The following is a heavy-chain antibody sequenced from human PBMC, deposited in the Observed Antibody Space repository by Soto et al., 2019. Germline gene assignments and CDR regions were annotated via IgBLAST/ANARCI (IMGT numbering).Heavy chain of an antibody. J-gene: IGHJ3*02. V-gene: IGHV1-8*01. CDR1: GYTFTSYD. D-gene: IGHD6-13*01. CDR2: MNPKNDNT. CDR3: AGSDGIALAYDI. Sequence: ASVKVSCKASGYTFTSYDIIWVRKAPGQGLEWMGWMNPKNDNTASGQRFQGRVTLTRNTSITTAYMELTSLTSEDTAVYFCAGSDGIALAYDIWGQGTMVTVSS.